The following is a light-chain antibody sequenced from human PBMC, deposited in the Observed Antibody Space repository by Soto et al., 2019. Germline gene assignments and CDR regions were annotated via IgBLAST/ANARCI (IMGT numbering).Light chain of an antibody. Sequence: QSALTQPASVSGYPGQSITISCTGTSSDVGGYNYVSWYQQHPGKAPKLMIYDVSNRPSGVSNRFSGSKSGNTASLTISGLQDEDEADYYCSSYTSSSTLDFGTGTKLTVL. CDR2: DVS. J-gene: IGLJ1*01. V-gene: IGLV2-14*01. CDR1: SSDVGGYNY. CDR3: SSYTSSSTLD.